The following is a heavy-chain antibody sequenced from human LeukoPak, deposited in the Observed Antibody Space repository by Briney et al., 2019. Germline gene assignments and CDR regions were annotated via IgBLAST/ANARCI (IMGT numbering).Heavy chain of an antibody. D-gene: IGHD6-13*01. CDR3: ATDAAAVPDAFDI. J-gene: IGHJ3*02. Sequence: ASVKVSCEVSGYTLTELSMHWVRQAPGKGLEWMGGFDPEDGETIYAQKFQGRVTMTEDTSTDTAYMELSSLRSEDTAVYYCATDAAAVPDAFDIWGQGTMVTVSS. CDR1: GYTLTELS. CDR2: FDPEDGET. V-gene: IGHV1-24*01.